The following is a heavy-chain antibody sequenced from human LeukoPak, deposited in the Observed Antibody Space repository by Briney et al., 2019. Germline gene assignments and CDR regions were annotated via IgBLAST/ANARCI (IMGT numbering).Heavy chain of an antibody. D-gene: IGHD1-26*01. CDR3: AKGSGSYLSPLYYFDY. V-gene: IGHV3-21*04. CDR2: ISISSSYI. CDR1: GFTFSSYE. Sequence: GGSLRLSCAASGFTFSSYEMNWDRQAPGKGLEWVSSISISSSYIYYADSVKGRFTMSRDNAKNSLYLQMNSLRAEDTAVYYCAKGSGSYLSPLYYFDYWGQGTLVTVSS. J-gene: IGHJ4*02.